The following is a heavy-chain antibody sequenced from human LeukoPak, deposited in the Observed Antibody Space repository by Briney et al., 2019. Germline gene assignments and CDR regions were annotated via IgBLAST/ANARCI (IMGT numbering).Heavy chain of an antibody. CDR1: GFTLSSYA. Sequence: GRSLRLSCAASGFTLSSYAMHWVRQAPGKGLEWGAIISYDGSNEHYADSVKGRFTISRVNSKNTLYLQMNSLRAEDTAIYYCTRGRGSYSLDYWGRGTLVTVSS. V-gene: IGHV3-30*01. D-gene: IGHD1-26*01. J-gene: IGHJ4*02. CDR2: ISYDGSNE. CDR3: TRGRGSYSLDY.